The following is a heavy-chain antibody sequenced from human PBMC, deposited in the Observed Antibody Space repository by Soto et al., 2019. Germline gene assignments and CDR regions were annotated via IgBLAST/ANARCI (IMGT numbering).Heavy chain of an antibody. V-gene: IGHV4-34*01. D-gene: IGHD4-17*01. Sequence: ETLSLTCAVYGGSFSGYYWSWIRQPPGKGLEWIGEINHSGSTNYNPSLKSRVTISVDTSKNQFSLKLSSVTAADTAVYYCARYGDYYPNYYYYYYMDVWGKGTTVTVSS. CDR3: ARYGDYYPNYYYYYYMDV. CDR2: INHSGST. J-gene: IGHJ6*03. CDR1: GGSFSGYY.